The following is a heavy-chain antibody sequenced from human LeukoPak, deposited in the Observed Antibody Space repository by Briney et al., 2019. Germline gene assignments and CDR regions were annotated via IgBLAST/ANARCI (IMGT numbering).Heavy chain of an antibody. Sequence: SETLSLTCVVSGGSFSGYYWSWIRQPPGKGLEWIGEINHSGSTNYNPSLKSRVTISVDKSKNQFSLKLSSVTAADTAVYYCAREGFGPNWFDPWGQGTLVTVSS. CDR3: AREGFGPNWFDP. CDR1: GGSFSGYY. J-gene: IGHJ5*02. V-gene: IGHV4-34*01. D-gene: IGHD3-10*01. CDR2: INHSGST.